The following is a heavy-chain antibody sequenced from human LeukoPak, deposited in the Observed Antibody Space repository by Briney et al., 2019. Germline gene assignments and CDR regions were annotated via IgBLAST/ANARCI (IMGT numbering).Heavy chain of an antibody. Sequence: GGSLRLSCAASGFTFSSYSMNWVRQAPGKGLEWVSSISSSSSYIYYADSVKGRFTISRDNAKNTLYLQMNSLRAEDTAVYYCARRSSGSPPYYFDYWGQGTLVTVSS. J-gene: IGHJ4*02. CDR1: GFTFSSYS. CDR3: ARRSSGSPPYYFDY. CDR2: ISSSSSYI. V-gene: IGHV3-21*01. D-gene: IGHD1-26*01.